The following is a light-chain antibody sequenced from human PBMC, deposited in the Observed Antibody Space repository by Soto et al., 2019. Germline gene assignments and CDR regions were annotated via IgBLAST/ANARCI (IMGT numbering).Light chain of an antibody. Sequence: EIVLTQSPATLSLSPGERATLSCRASQSVSSYLAWYQQKPGQAPRLLIYDASNRATGIPARFSGSGSGTDFTLNITSLEPEDFAVYYCQQRSNWPSIFTFGPGTKVDFK. J-gene: IGKJ3*01. V-gene: IGKV3-11*01. CDR3: QQRSNWPSIFT. CDR1: QSVSSY. CDR2: DAS.